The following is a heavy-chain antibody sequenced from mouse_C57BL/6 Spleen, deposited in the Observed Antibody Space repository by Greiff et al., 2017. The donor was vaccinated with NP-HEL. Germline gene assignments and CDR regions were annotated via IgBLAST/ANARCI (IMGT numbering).Heavy chain of an antibody. CDR2: FYPGSGSI. CDR3: ARHEITTGGDWYFDV. V-gene: IGHV1-62-2*01. D-gene: IGHD1-1*01. CDR1: GYTFTEYT. Sequence: VQVVESGAELVKPGASVKLSCKASGYTFTEYTIHWVKQRSGQGLEWIGCFYPGSGSIKYNEKFKDTATLTADKSSSTVSMELSRLTSEDSAVYFCARHEITTGGDWYFDVWGTGTTVTVSS. J-gene: IGHJ1*03.